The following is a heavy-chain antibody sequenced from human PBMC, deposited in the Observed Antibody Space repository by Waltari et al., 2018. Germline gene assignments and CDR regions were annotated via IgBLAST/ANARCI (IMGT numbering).Heavy chain of an antibody. J-gene: IGHJ4*02. CDR2: ISSSGSTI. CDR1: GFTFSSYE. CDR3: AREMATSGDY. Sequence: EVQLVESGGGLVQPGGSLRLSCAASGFTFSSYELNWVRQAPGKGLEWVSYISSSGSTIYYADSVKGRFTISRDNAKNSLYLQMNSLRAEDTAVYYCAREMATSGDYWGQGTLVTVSS. V-gene: IGHV3-48*03. D-gene: IGHD5-12*01.